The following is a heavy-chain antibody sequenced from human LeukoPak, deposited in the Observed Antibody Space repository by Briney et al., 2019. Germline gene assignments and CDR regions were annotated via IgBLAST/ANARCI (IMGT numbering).Heavy chain of an antibody. CDR3: ARAPKSPRITIFGVAQPGYFDY. J-gene: IGHJ4*02. CDR1: GGSISSYY. CDR2: IYYSGST. D-gene: IGHD3-3*01. Sequence: SETLSLTCTVSGGSISSYYWSWIRQPPGKGLEWIGYIYYSGSTNYNPSLRSRVTISVDTSKNQFSLKLSSVTAADTAGYYCARAPKSPRITIFGVAQPGYFDYWGQGTLVTVSS. V-gene: IGHV4-59*01.